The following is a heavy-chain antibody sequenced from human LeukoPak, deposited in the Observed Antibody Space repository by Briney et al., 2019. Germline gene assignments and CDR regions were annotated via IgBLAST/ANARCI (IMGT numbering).Heavy chain of an antibody. CDR2: INHSGST. D-gene: IGHD4-17*01. Sequence: SETLSLTCAVYGGSFSGYYWSWIRQPPGKGLERIGEINHSGSTNYNPSLKSRVTISVDTSKNQFSLKLSSVTAADTAVYYCARGPEIGATVTTAGDAFDIWGQGTMVTVSS. CDR1: GGSFSGYY. J-gene: IGHJ3*02. CDR3: ARGPEIGATVTTAGDAFDI. V-gene: IGHV4-34*01.